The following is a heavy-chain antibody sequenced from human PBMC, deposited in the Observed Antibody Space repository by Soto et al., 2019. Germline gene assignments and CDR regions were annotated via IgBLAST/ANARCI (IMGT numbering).Heavy chain of an antibody. CDR2: IYWDDDK. Sequence: QITLKESGPTLVKPTQTLTLTCTFSGFSLSTSGVGVGWIRQPPGKALEWLALIYWDDDKRYSPSLKSRLTIPKDTSKNQVVLTMTNMDPVDTATYYCASSIRWELAFDYWGQGTLVTVSS. CDR1: GFSLSTSGVG. CDR3: ASSIRWELAFDY. V-gene: IGHV2-5*02. D-gene: IGHD1-26*01. J-gene: IGHJ4*02.